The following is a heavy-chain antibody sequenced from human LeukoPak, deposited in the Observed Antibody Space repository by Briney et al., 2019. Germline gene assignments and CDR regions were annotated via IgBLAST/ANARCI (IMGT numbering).Heavy chain of an antibody. CDR1: GFTFDDYG. CDR2: INWNGGST. Sequence: GGSLRLSCAASGFTFDDYGMSWVRQAPGKGLEWVSGINWNGGSTGYADSVKGRFTISRDNAKNSLYLQMNSLRAEDTAVYYCARDRGNQRGYYYYYMDVWGKGTTVTVSS. J-gene: IGHJ6*03. D-gene: IGHD1-14*01. CDR3: ARDRGNQRGYYYYYMDV. V-gene: IGHV3-20*04.